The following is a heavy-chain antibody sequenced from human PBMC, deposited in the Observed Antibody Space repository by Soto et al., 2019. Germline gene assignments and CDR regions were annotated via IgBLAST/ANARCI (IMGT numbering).Heavy chain of an antibody. CDR1: GYTFTSYA. J-gene: IGHJ4*02. D-gene: IGHD2-21*02. V-gene: IGHV1-3*01. CDR3: AGSIVVVPALAY. CDR2: INAGNGNT. Sequence: ASVKVSCKASGYTFTSYAMHWVRQAPGQRLEWMGWINAGNGNTKYSQKFQGRVTITRDTSASKAYMELSSLRSEDTVLYSCAGSIVVVPALAYWGKGTLVTVSS.